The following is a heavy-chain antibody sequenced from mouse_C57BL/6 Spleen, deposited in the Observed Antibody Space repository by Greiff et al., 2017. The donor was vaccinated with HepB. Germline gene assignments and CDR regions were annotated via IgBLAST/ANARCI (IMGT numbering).Heavy chain of an antibody. CDR2: IYPGDGDT. D-gene: IGHD1-1*01. CDR3: ARSRYYGPFDY. CDR1: GYAFSSSW. Sequence: VKLQESGPELVKPGASVKISCKASGYAFSSSWMNWVKQRPGKGLEWIGRIYPGDGDTNYNGKFKGKATLTADKSSSTAYMQLSSRTSEDSAVYCCARSRYYGPFDYWGQGTTLTVSS. V-gene: IGHV1-82*01. J-gene: IGHJ2*01.